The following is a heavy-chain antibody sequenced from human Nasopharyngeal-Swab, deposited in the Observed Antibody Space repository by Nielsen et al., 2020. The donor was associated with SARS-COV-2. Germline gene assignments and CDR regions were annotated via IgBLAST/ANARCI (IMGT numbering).Heavy chain of an antibody. J-gene: IGHJ6*02. CDR2: INPNSGGT. D-gene: IGHD6-13*01. CDR3: ARESGSSWPEQQYYYYYGMDV. V-gene: IGHV1-2*04. CDR1: GYTFTGYY. Sequence: ASVKVSCKASGYTFTGYYMHWVRQAPGQGLEWMGWINPNSGGTNYAQKFQGWVTMTRDTSISTAYMELSRLRSDDTAVYYCARESGSSWPEQQYYYYYGMDVWGQGTTVTVSS.